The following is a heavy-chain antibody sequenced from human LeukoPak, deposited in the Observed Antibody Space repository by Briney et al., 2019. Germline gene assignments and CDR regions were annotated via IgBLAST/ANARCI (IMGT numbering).Heavy chain of an antibody. J-gene: IGHJ4*02. Sequence: PGRSLRLSCAASGFTFSSYEMNWVRQAPGKGLEWVSYISSSGSTIYYADSVKGRFTISRDNAKNSLYLQMNSLRVEDSGLYYCTRDRNWSGYDYWGQGTLVTVSS. CDR1: GFTFSSYE. CDR3: TRDRNWSGYDY. D-gene: IGHD1-1*01. V-gene: IGHV3-48*03. CDR2: ISSSGSTI.